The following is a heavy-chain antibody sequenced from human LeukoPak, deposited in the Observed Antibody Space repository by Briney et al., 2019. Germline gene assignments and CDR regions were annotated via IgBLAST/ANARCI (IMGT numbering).Heavy chain of an antibody. V-gene: IGHV3-11*04. Sequence: TGGSVTLSCAASGFTFNDNYMSWVRQAPGKGPEWISYIGNCGRTIFYGDSVKGRFTISRDNTKKLVFLEMNSLQVEDTAVYFCARDVEQWLVRVYYFDYWGQGTLVTLSS. CDR2: IGNCGRTI. D-gene: IGHD6-19*01. J-gene: IGHJ4*02. CDR1: GFTFNDNY. CDR3: ARDVEQWLVRVYYFDY.